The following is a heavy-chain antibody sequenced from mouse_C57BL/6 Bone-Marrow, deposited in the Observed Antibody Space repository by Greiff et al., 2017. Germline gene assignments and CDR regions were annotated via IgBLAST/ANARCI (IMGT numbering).Heavy chain of an antibody. CDR3: ARGSYFDY. V-gene: IGHV5-17*01. CDR2: ISSGSSTI. CDR1: GLTFSDYG. J-gene: IGHJ2*01. D-gene: IGHD1-1*01. Sequence: EVQGVESGGGLVKPGGSLKLSCAASGLTFSDYGMHWVRQAPEKGLEWVAYISSGSSTIYYADTVKGRFTISRDNAKNTLFLQMTSLRSEDTAMYYCARGSYFDYWGQGTTLTVSS.